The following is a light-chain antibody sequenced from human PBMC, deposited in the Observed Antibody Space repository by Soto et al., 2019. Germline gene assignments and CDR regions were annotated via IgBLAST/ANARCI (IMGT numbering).Light chain of an antibody. V-gene: IGKV1-5*03. CDR3: QQYKTYSRT. CDR1: QSIRIW. J-gene: IGKJ1*01. CDR2: KTS. Sequence: DIQMTQSPSTLSASVGDRVSITCRASQSIRIWLAWYQQKPGKAPKVLIYKTSILESGVPSRFSGRGSETEFTLTISSLQPDDFATYYCQQYKTYSRTFGQGTKVEVK.